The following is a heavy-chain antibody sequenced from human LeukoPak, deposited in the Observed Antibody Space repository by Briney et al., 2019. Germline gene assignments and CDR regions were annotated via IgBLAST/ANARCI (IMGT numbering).Heavy chain of an antibody. J-gene: IGHJ6*03. V-gene: IGHV1-69*05. CDR3: ALSYYYYYYMDV. CDR2: IIPIFGTA. CDR1: GGTFSSYA. Sequence: GSSVKVSCKASGGTFSSYAISWVRQAPGQGLEWMGGIIPIFGTANYAQKFQGRVTITTDESTSTAYMELSSLRSEDTAVYYCALSYYYYYYMDVWGKGTTVTVSS.